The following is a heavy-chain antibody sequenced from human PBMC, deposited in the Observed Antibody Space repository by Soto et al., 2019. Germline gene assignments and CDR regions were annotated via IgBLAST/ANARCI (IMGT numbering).Heavy chain of an antibody. Sequence: QVQLQQWGAGLLKPSETLSLTCAVYGGSFSGYYWSWIRQPPGKGLEWIGEINHSGSTNYNPSLKSRVTISVDTSKNQFSLKLSSVTAADTAVYYCASMYYDSSGYYSYFDYWGQGTLVTVSS. D-gene: IGHD3-22*01. V-gene: IGHV4-34*01. CDR1: GGSFSGYY. CDR3: ASMYYDSSGYYSYFDY. J-gene: IGHJ4*02. CDR2: INHSGST.